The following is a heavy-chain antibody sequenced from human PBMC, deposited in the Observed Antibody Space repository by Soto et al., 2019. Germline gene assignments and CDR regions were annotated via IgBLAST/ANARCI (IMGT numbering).Heavy chain of an antibody. CDR3: ARADCSGGRCYRAFDI. D-gene: IGHD2-15*01. Sequence: QVQLVQSGAEVKKPGASVKVSCKASGYTFTSYAMHWVRQAPGQRLEWMGWINAGNGNTKYSQKFQGRVTITRDTSASTAYMELSSLRSEDTAVYYCARADCSGGRCYRAFDIWGQGTMVTVSS. V-gene: IGHV1-3*01. J-gene: IGHJ3*02. CDR1: GYTFTSYA. CDR2: INAGNGNT.